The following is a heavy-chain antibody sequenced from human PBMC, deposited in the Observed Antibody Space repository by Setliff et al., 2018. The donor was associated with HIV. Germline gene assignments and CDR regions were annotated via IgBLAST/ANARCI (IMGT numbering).Heavy chain of an antibody. CDR1: GFTFSSYT. V-gene: IGHV3-23*01. D-gene: IGHD6-19*01. CDR2: IGGSGDTT. J-gene: IGHJ4*02. CDR3: TKDQGYTSGWYRAY. Sequence: GGSLRLSCAASGFTFSSYTMNWVRQAPGKGLEWVSVIGGSGDTTYYADSVKGRFTISRDNSKNTLYLQMNSLRAEDTAVYYCTKDQGYTSGWYRAYWGQGTLVTVSS.